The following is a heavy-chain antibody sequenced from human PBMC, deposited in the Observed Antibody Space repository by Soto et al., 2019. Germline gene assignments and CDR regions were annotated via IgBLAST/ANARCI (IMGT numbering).Heavy chain of an antibody. CDR1: GYTFTSYG. CDR3: ASGYRGSSTSCYGCYYYMDV. D-gene: IGHD2-2*01. V-gene: IGHV1-69*04. CDR2: IIPIHGKA. Sequence: SVKVSCKASGYTFTSYGISWVRQAPGQGLEWMGRIIPIHGKANYAQKFQGRVTITADKSTSTAYMELSSLRSEDTAVYYCASGYRGSSTSCYGCYYYMDVWGKGTTVTVSS. J-gene: IGHJ6*03.